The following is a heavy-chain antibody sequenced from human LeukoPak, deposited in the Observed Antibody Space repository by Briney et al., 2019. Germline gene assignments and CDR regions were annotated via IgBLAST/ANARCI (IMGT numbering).Heavy chain of an antibody. CDR3: ARGMEWHHMDFDL. V-gene: IGHV4-59*08. J-gene: IGHJ2*01. Sequence: SETLSLTCTVSGGSISSYYWSWIRQPPGKGLEWIGYIYYSGSTNYNPSLKSGVTISVDTSKNQFSLKLSSVTAADTAVYYCARGMEWHHMDFDLWGRGTLVTVSS. D-gene: IGHD3-3*01. CDR2: IYYSGST. CDR1: GGSISSYY.